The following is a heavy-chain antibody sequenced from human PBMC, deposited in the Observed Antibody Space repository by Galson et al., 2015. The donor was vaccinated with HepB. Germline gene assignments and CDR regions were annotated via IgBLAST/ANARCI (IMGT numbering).Heavy chain of an antibody. CDR3: ARGYPKWELLPGLDY. Sequence: SLRLSCAASGFTFSSYSMNWVRQAPGKGLEWVSYISSSSSTICYADSVKGRFTISRDNAKNSLYLQMNSLRAEDTAVYYCARGYPKWELLPGLDYWGQGTLVTVSS. J-gene: IGHJ4*02. CDR2: ISSSSSTI. CDR1: GFTFSSYS. V-gene: IGHV3-48*01. D-gene: IGHD1-26*01.